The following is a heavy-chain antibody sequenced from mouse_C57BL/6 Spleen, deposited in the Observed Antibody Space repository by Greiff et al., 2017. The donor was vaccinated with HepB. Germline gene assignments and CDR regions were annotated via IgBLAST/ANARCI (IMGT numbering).Heavy chain of an antibody. D-gene: IGHD1-1*01. CDR3: ARLITSVVARFDY. J-gene: IGHJ2*01. Sequence: EVQRVESGGDLVKPGGSLKLSCAASGFTFSSYGMSWVRQTPDKRLEWVATISSGGSYTYYPDSVKGRFTITSNNRKNTLYLQMSSLKSENPALYYCARLITSVVARFDYWGQGTTRTVSS. CDR2: ISSGGSYT. CDR1: GFTFSSYG. V-gene: IGHV5-6*01.